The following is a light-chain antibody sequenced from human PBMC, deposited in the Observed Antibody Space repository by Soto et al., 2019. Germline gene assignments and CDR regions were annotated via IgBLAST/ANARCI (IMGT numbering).Light chain of an antibody. CDR2: EVS. CDR1: SSDVGGYNY. V-gene: IGLV2-8*01. CDR3: SSYAGSNAYV. Sequence: QSVLPQPPSASGSPGHSVTISCTGTSSDVGGYNYVSWYQQHPGQAPKLMIYEVSKRPSGVPDRFSGSKSGNTASLTVSGLQAEDEADYYCSSYAGSNAYVFGTGTKVTVL. J-gene: IGLJ1*01.